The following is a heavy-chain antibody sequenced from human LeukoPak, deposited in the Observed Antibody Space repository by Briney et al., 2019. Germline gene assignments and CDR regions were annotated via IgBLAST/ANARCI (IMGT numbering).Heavy chain of an antibody. CDR2: IYNSGST. J-gene: IGHJ5*02. D-gene: IGHD3-9*01. V-gene: IGHV4-31*03. Sequence: SETLSLTCNVSGGSISSGGYYWSWIRQHPGEGLEWIGYIYNSGSTYYNPSLKSRVTISVDTSKSQFSLKLSSVTAADTAVYYCARGYRYFDWLQRGFDPWGQGTLDTVSS. CDR3: ARGYRYFDWLQRGFDP. CDR1: GGSISSGGYY.